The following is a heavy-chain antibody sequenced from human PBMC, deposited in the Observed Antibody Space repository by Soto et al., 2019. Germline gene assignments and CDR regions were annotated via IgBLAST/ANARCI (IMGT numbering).Heavy chain of an antibody. V-gene: IGHV1-69*01. CDR1: GGTFSSYA. J-gene: IGHJ5*02. CDR3: AKDGGRAMDRGVIDRAWLDL. D-gene: IGHD3-10*01. Sequence: QVQLVQSGAEVKKHGSSVKVSCKAYGGTFSSYAISWVRQAPGQGLEWMGGLIPIFGTANYAQKFQGRVTRTADESTSTAYMELSSLRSEDTAVYYCAKDGGRAMDRGVIDRAWLDLWGQGTLVTVSS. CDR2: LIPIFGTA.